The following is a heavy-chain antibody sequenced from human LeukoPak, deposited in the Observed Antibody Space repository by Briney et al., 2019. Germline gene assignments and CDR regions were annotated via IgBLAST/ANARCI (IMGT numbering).Heavy chain of an antibody. CDR2: INHSGST. CDR1: GGSFSGYY. V-gene: IGHV4-34*01. Sequence: PSETLSLTCAVYGGSFSGYYWSWIRQPPGKGLEWIGEINHSGSTNYNPSLKSRVTISVDTSKNQFSLKLSSVTAADTAVYYCARRAVYYDSNGDWFDPWGQGTLVTVSS. CDR3: ARRAVYYDSNGDWFDP. J-gene: IGHJ5*02. D-gene: IGHD3-22*01.